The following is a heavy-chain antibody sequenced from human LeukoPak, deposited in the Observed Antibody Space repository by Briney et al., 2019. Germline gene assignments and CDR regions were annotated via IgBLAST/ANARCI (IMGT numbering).Heavy chain of an antibody. CDR3: ARGGGPDTAMEGY. V-gene: IGHV3-30*03. J-gene: IGHJ4*02. CDR1: GFTFSSYG. Sequence: PGGSLRLSCAASGFTFSSYGMHWVRQAPGKGLEWVAVISYDGSNKYYADSVKGRFTISRDNSKNTLYLQMNSLRAEDAAVYYCARGGGPDTAMEGYWGQGTLVTVSS. D-gene: IGHD5-18*01. CDR2: ISYDGSNK.